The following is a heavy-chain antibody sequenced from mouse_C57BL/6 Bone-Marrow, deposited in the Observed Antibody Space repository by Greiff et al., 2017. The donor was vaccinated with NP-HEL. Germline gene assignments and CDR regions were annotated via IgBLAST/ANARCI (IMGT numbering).Heavy chain of an antibody. D-gene: IGHD1-1*01. CDR3: TWGLLRNGYAMDY. J-gene: IGHJ4*01. Sequence: EVQLQESGPGLVKPSQTVFLTCTVTGISITTGNYRWSWIRQFPGNKLEWIGYIYYSGTITYNPSLTSRTTITRDTPKNQFFLEMNSLTAEDTATYYCTWGLLRNGYAMDYWGQGTSVTVSS. CDR1: GISITTGNYR. V-gene: IGHV3-5*01. CDR2: IYYSGTI.